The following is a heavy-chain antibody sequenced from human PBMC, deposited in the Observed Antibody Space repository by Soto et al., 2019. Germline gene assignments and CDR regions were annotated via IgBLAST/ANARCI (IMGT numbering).Heavy chain of an antibody. CDR2: IIPMLGVR. CDR1: GGTFSTYS. CDR3: TIGSWSGEVFDI. J-gene: IGHJ3*02. V-gene: IGHV1-69*02. Sequence: QVQLVQSGAGVQKPGSSVKVSCTDSGGTFSTYSMFWVRQAPGQGHEWMGRIIPMLGVRNYAPRFQDRVTITADKSTATVHMELSSLRSEDTALYYCTIGSWSGEVFDIWGQGTMVTVSS. D-gene: IGHD2-21*01.